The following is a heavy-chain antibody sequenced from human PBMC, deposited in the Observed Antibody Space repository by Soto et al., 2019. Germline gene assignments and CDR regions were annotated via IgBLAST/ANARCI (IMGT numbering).Heavy chain of an antibody. CDR1: GYTFTSYG. V-gene: IGHV1-18*01. J-gene: IGHJ6*02. CDR2: ISAYNGHT. Sequence: QVQLVQSGAEVKKPGASVKVSCKASGYTFTSYGISWVRQAPGQGLEWMGWISAYNGHTNYAQKLQGRVTMTTDTSTSTAYMELRSLRSDDTAVYYGARGVTTGDYYYYSGMDVRGQGTTVTVSS. CDR3: ARGVTTGDYYYYSGMDV. D-gene: IGHD1-1*01.